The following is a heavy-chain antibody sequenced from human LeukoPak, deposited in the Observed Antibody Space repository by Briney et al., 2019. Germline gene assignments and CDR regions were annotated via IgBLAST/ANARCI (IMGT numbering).Heavy chain of an antibody. CDR3: AIQTYGGNSGYFDY. V-gene: IGHV3-21*01. D-gene: IGHD4-23*01. CDR2: ISSSSSYI. CDR1: GFTFSSYS. J-gene: IGHJ4*02. Sequence: GGSLRLSCAASGFTFSSYSMNWVRQAPGKGLEWVSSISSSSSYIYYTDSVKGRFTISRDNAKNSLYLQMNSLRAEDTAVYYCAIQTYGGNSGYFDYWGQGTLVTVSS.